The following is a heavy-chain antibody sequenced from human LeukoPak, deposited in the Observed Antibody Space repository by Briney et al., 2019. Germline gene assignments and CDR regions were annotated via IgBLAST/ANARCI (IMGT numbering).Heavy chain of an antibody. D-gene: IGHD2-2*01. CDR1: GGSISSSSYY. CDR2: IYYSGST. J-gene: IGHJ4*02. CDR3: ARSYAIVVVPAATPDY. Sequence: SETLSLTCTVSGGSISSSSYYWGWIRQPPGKGLVWIGSIYYSGSTYYNPSLKSRVTISVDTSKNQFSLKLSSVTAADTAVYYCARSYAIVVVPAATPDYWGQGTLVTVSS. V-gene: IGHV4-39*01.